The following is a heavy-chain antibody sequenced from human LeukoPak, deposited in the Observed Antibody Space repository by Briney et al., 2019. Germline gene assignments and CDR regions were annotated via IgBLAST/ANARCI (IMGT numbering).Heavy chain of an antibody. CDR3: ARVLPALRSIWFDP. V-gene: IGHV4-34*01. CDR1: GGSISHYY. J-gene: IGHJ5*02. D-gene: IGHD3-10*01. CDR2: INHSGST. Sequence: SETLSLTCTVSGGSISHYYWSWIRQPPGKGLEWIGEINHSGSTNYNPSLKSRVTISVDTSKNQFSLKLSSVTAADTAVYYCARVLPALRSIWFDPWGQGTLVTVSS.